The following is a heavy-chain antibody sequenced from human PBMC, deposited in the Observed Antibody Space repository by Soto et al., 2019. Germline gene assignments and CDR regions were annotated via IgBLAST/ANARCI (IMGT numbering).Heavy chain of an antibody. Sequence: QLQLQESGPGLVKPSETLSLTCTVSGGSISSSSYYWGWIRQPPGKGLEWIGSIYYSGSTYYNPSLKSRVTISGDTSKNQFSLKLSSVTAADTAVYYCASTLKYYGDYPSFDYWGQGTLVTVSS. CDR2: IYYSGST. CDR3: ASTLKYYGDYPSFDY. D-gene: IGHD4-17*01. J-gene: IGHJ4*02. CDR1: GGSISSSSYY. V-gene: IGHV4-39*01.